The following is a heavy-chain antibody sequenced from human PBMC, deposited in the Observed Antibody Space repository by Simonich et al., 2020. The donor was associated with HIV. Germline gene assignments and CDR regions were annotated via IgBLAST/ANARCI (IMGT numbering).Heavy chain of an antibody. Sequence: QVQLVQSGAEVKKPGASVKVSCKVSGYTLTELSMHWVRQASGKGLEGMGGFDTEYVEANYAQKFQGRVTMTEDTSTETAYMELSSLRSEDTAVYYCATTRHSSGFYGDYWGQGTLVTVSS. CDR2: FDTEYVEA. CDR1: GYTLTELS. D-gene: IGHD6-19*01. CDR3: ATTRHSSGFYGDY. J-gene: IGHJ4*02. V-gene: IGHV1-24*01.